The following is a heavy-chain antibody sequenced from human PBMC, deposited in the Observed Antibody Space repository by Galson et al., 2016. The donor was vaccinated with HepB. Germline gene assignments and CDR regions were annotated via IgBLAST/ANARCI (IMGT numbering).Heavy chain of an antibody. V-gene: IGHV4-59*01. CDR1: GGSISGYS. D-gene: IGHD3-10*01. Sequence: SETLSLTCTVSGGSISGYSWSWIRQPPGKGLEWIGNIYYSGSTSYNPSLTSRVTISVDTSKNQFSLKLSSVTAADTAVYYCARDRSQDWFDPWGQGTLVTVSA. J-gene: IGHJ5*02. CDR2: IYYSGST. CDR3: ARDRSQDWFDP.